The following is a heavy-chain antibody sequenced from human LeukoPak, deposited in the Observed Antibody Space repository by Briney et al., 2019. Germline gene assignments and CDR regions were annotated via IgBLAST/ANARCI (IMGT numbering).Heavy chain of an antibody. CDR3: ASYFHYGDYASLWY. D-gene: IGHD4-17*01. Sequence: SGGSLRLSCAASGFTFNTYAMNWVRQAPGKGLEWVSCISKNGESTYYADSVKGRFTISRDNSRNTLYLQMNSLRAEDTVVYYCASYFHYGDYASLWYWGQGTLVTVSS. CDR1: GFTFNTYA. J-gene: IGHJ4*02. V-gene: IGHV3-23*01. CDR2: ISKNGEST.